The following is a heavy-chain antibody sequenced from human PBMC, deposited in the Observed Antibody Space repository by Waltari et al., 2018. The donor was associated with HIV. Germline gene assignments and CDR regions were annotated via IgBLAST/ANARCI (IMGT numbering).Heavy chain of an antibody. D-gene: IGHD4-17*01. Sequence: VQLQQWGAGLLKPSETLSLKCAVYGGSFSGHYWSWIRQSPGKGLEWIGEITPTGSTKYNPSLKGRVTISVDTSKNQFSLNLSSVVAADTAVYYCAKILGTVTSNWFDSWGHGNLVIVSS. CDR3: AKILGTVTSNWFDS. CDR1: GGSFSGHY. J-gene: IGHJ5*01. CDR2: ITPTGST. V-gene: IGHV4-34*02.